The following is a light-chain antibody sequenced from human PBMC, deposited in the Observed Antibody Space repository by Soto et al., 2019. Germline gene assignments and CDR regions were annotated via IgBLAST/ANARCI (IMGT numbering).Light chain of an antibody. Sequence: EIVLTQSPATLSLSPGERATLSCRASLSVSNYLAWYQQKPGQSPRLLIYDAVNRATGVPDRFSGGGSGTDFTPTIISLEAEDSAVYYCQQRSNWPPEFTFGQGTRVEIK. V-gene: IGKV3-11*01. CDR1: LSVSNY. CDR2: DAV. CDR3: QQRSNWPPEFT. J-gene: IGKJ2*01.